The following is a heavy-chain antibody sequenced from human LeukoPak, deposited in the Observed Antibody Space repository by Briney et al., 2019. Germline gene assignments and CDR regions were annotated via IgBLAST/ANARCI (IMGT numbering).Heavy chain of an antibody. Sequence: PGGSLRLSCAASGFAFSNFAMSWVRQAPGKGLEWVSAMSGSGNGTYYADSVKGRFTISRDNSKNTLYLQMNSLRAEDTAVYYRATMIGQRLYDYCMDVWGKGTTVTVSS. CDR2: MSGSGNGT. D-gene: IGHD2-21*01. V-gene: IGHV3-23*01. J-gene: IGHJ6*03. CDR3: ATMIGQRLYDYCMDV. CDR1: GFAFSNFA.